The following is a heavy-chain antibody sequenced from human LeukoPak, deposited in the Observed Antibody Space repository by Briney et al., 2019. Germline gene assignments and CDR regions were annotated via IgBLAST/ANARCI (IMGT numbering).Heavy chain of an antibody. CDR1: GFTFSTYG. D-gene: IGHD2-15*01. V-gene: IGHV3-30*02. Sequence: EGSLRLSCAASGFTFSTYGMHWVRQAPGKGLEWMAFIRFDGTNKYYADSVKGRFAISRDSSKYTLYLQMNSLRSEDTAVYYCAKGYCSGSCYNGLDYWGQGTLVTVSS. J-gene: IGHJ4*02. CDR3: AKGYCSGSCYNGLDY. CDR2: IRFDGTNK.